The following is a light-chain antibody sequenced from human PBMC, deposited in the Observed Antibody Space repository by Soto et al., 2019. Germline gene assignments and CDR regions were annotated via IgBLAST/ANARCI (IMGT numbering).Light chain of an antibody. V-gene: IGLV2-14*01. CDR2: EVN. CDR3: SSYEGRRTRFV. J-gene: IGLJ1*01. CDR1: SSDIGGYNY. Sequence: QSVLTQPASVSGSPGQSITISCTGASSDIGGYNYVSWYQQHPGKAPKLMIYEVNSRPSGVSDRFSGSKSGNTASLTISGLQAEDEAEYFCSSYEGRRTRFVLGTGTKVT.